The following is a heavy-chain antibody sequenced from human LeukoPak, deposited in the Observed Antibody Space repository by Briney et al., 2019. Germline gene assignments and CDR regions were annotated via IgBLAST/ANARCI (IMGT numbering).Heavy chain of an antibody. CDR3: AREGMYYYDSSGYYSWDYYYYYYMDV. D-gene: IGHD3-22*01. CDR2: IYTSGST. CDR1: GGSISSYY. Sequence: ETLSLTCTVSGGSISSYYWSWIRQPAGKGLEWIGRIYTSGSTNYNPSLKSRVTMSVDTSKNQFSLKLSSVTAADTAVYYCAREGMYYYDSSGYYSWDYYYYYYMDVWGKGTTVTVSS. J-gene: IGHJ6*03. V-gene: IGHV4-4*07.